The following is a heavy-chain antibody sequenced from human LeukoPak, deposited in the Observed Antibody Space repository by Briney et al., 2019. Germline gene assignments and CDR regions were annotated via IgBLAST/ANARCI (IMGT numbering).Heavy chain of an antibody. J-gene: IGHJ4*02. CDR1: GGSISSGGYF. Sequence: SQTLSLTCTVSGGSISSGGYFWSWIRQPAGKGLEWIGRFYASGSTNYNPSLKSRVTISVDTSKNQFSLKLSSVTAADTAVYYCARHTPGYSYGLYYFDYWGQGTLVAVSS. CDR3: ARHTPGYSYGLYYFDY. V-gene: IGHV4-61*02. CDR2: FYASGST. D-gene: IGHD5-18*01.